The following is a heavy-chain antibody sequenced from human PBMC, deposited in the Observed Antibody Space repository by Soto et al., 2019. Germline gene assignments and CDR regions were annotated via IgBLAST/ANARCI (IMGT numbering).Heavy chain of an antibody. D-gene: IGHD3-22*01. CDR1: GFTFSSYA. Sequence: QVQLVESGGGVVQPGRSLSLSCAASGFTFSSYAMHWVRQAPGKGLEWVAVISYDGSNKYYADSVKGRFTISRDNSKNTLYLQMNSLRAEDTAVYYSAKLVVIDDFDYWGQGTLVTVSS. CDR2: ISYDGSNK. J-gene: IGHJ4*02. V-gene: IGHV3-30-3*02. CDR3: AKLVVIDDFDY.